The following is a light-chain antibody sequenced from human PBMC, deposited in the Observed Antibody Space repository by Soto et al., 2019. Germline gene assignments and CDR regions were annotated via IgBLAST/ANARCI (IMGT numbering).Light chain of an antibody. CDR3: SSYTSSGTLV. J-gene: IGLJ1*01. Sequence: QSALTQPASVSGSPGQSITISCTGTSSDVGDYNYVSWYQQHPGKAPKLMIYEVSNRPSGVSNRFSGSKSGNTASLTISGLQAEDEADYSCSSYTSSGTLVFGTGTKVTVL. CDR2: EVS. V-gene: IGLV2-14*01. CDR1: SSDVGDYNY.